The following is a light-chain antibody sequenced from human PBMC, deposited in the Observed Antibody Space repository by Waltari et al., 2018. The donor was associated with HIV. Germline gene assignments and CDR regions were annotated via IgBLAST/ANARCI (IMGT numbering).Light chain of an antibody. CDR2: DIN. CDR3: QSYDSSLSVI. J-gene: IGLJ2*01. V-gene: IGLV1-40*01. CDR1: SSNSRAGYG. Sequence: QPELTQPPSVSGAPGPTVTISCTGSSSNSRAGYGVPWYQHLPGAAPKLPIYDINNRPSGVPDRFSGSKSGTSASLAITGLQVEDEGDYFCQSYDSSLSVIFGGGTKLTVL.